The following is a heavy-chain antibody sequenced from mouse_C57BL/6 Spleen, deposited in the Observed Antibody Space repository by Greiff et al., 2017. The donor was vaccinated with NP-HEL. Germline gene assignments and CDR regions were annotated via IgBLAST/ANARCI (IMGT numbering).Heavy chain of an antibody. D-gene: IGHD1-1*01. CDR2: IDPSDSET. Sequence: QVQLQQPGAELVRPGSSVKLSCKASGYTFTSYWMHWVKQRPIQGLEWIGNIDPSDSETHYNQKFKDKATLTVDKSSSTAYMQLSSLTSEDSAVYYCARSPFGTTVEDVWGTGTTVTVSS. V-gene: IGHV1-52*01. CDR3: ARSPFGTTVEDV. J-gene: IGHJ1*03. CDR1: GYTFTSYW.